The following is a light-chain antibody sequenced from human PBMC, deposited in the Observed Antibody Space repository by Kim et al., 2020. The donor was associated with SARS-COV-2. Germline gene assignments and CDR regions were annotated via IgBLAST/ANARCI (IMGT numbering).Light chain of an antibody. V-gene: IGKV1-5*03. CDR1: QSISSW. Sequence: ASVGDRVTITCRASQSISSWLAWYQQKPGKAPKLLIYKASSLESGVPSRFSGSGSGTEFTLTISSLQPDDFATYYCQQYNSYPWTFGQGTKVEIK. CDR3: QQYNSYPWT. CDR2: KAS. J-gene: IGKJ1*01.